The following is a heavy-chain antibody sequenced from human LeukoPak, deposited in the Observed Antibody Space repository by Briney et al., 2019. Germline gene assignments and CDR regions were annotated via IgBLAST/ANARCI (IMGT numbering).Heavy chain of an antibody. V-gene: IGHV3-15*01. CDR2: IKSKTDGGTT. CDR1: GFTFSNAW. J-gene: IGHJ4*02. D-gene: IGHD6-13*01. Sequence: GGSPRLSCAASGFTFSNAWMSWVRQAPGKGLEWVGRIKSKTDGGTTDYAAPVKGRFTISRDDSKNTLYLQMNSLKTEDTAVYYCTTDSKIAAAFDYWGQGTLVTVSS. CDR3: TTDSKIAAAFDY.